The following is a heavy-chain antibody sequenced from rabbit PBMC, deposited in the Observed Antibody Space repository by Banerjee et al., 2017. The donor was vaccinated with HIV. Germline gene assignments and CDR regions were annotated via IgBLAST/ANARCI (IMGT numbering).Heavy chain of an antibody. V-gene: IGHV1S40*01. Sequence: QQLVESGGDLVKPGASLTLTCTASGFSFSSGYDMCWVRQAPGKGLEWIACIDAGSTGNTYYVSWAKGRFTISRTSSTTVTLQMTSLTAADTATYFCARDDGTTYGFLFKLWGQGTLVTVS. CDR2: IDAGSTGNT. J-gene: IGHJ4*01. D-gene: IGHD6-1*01. CDR3: ARDDGTTYGFLFKL. CDR1: GFSFSSGYD.